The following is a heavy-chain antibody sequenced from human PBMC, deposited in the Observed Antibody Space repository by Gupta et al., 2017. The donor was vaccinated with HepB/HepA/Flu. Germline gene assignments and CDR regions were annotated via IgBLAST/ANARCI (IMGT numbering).Heavy chain of an antibody. CDR3: AGNYSSSAVDV. V-gene: IGHV3-30*03. Sequence: QEQLVQSGGGVVKAGKSLRLSCDASGFPLNNFAMHWVRQAPGKGLELVAVISSDGNNRNYGDSVKCRFTISRDNSNSTLFLHMNSLTTDDSALYFCAGNYSSSAVDVWGQGTTVTVSS. CDR2: ISSDGNNR. CDR1: GFPLNNFA. D-gene: IGHD5-24*01. J-gene: IGHJ6*02.